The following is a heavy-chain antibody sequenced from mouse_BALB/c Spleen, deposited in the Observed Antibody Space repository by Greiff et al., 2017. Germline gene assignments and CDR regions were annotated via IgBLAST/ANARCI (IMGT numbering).Heavy chain of an antibody. CDR1: GFTFSSFG. CDR3: ARSVDYFDY. V-gene: IGHV5-17*02. Sequence: DVMLVESGGGLVQPGGSRKLSCAASGFTFSSFGMHWVRQAPEKGLEWVAYISSGSSTIYYADTVKGRFTISRDNPKNTLFLQMTSLRSEDTAMYYCARSVDYFDYWGQGTTLTVSS. J-gene: IGHJ2*01. CDR2: ISSGSSTI. D-gene: IGHD1-1*01.